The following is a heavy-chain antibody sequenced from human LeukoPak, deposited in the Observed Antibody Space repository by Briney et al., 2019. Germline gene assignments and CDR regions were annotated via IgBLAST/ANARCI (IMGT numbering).Heavy chain of an antibody. J-gene: IGHJ3*02. Sequence: PGGSLRLSCAASGFTFSSYSMNWVRQAPGKGLEWVSYISSSSSYIYYADSVKGRFTISRDNAKNSLYLQMNSLRAEDTAVYYCARDHYGDPSGAFDIWGQGTMVTVSS. CDR3: ARDHYGDPSGAFDI. D-gene: IGHD4-17*01. V-gene: IGHV3-21*05. CDR2: ISSSSSYI. CDR1: GFTFSSYS.